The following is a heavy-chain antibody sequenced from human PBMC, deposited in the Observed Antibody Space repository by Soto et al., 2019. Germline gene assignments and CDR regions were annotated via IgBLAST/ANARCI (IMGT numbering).Heavy chain of an antibody. D-gene: IGHD5-18*01. CDR1: GYTFTSYA. CDR2: INAGNGNT. CDR3: ARDRVSGYSYDTYNWFDP. Sequence: GASVKVSCKASGYTFTSYAMHWVRQAPGQRLEWMGWINAGNGNTKYSQKFQGRVTITRDTSASTAYMELSSLRSEDTAVYYCARDRVSGYSYDTYNWFDPWGQGTLVTVSS. V-gene: IGHV1-3*01. J-gene: IGHJ5*02.